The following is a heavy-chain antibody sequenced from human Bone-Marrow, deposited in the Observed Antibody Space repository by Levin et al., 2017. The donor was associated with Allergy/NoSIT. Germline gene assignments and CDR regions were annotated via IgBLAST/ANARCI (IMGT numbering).Heavy chain of an antibody. D-gene: IGHD3-10*01. Sequence: EASVKVSCNASGGTFDSFRFSWVRQAPGQGLEWMGRIIPVLKLANYAQKFEGRVTITADKSTRSIYMELTSLTLEDTAIYYCARFPGSDEFADYWGQGTPVTVSS. V-gene: IGHV1-69*02. J-gene: IGHJ4*02. CDR3: ARFPGSDEFADY. CDR1: GGTFDSFR. CDR2: IIPVLKLA.